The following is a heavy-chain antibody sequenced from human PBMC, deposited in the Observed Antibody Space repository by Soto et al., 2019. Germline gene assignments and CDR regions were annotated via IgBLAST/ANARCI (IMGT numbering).Heavy chain of an antibody. CDR3: VRRVSGNYDY. J-gene: IGHJ4*02. V-gene: IGHV3-64*01. D-gene: IGHD1-7*01. Sequence: EVQLAESGGGMVQHGGSLRLSCVASGFTFGSYDMHWVRQAPGKGLEYVSSISSNGGTTYYGNSVKGRFTISRDNSKNTLYLQMGSLRAEDMAVYYYVRRVSGNYDYWGQGTLVTVSS. CDR2: ISSNGGTT. CDR1: GFTFGSYD.